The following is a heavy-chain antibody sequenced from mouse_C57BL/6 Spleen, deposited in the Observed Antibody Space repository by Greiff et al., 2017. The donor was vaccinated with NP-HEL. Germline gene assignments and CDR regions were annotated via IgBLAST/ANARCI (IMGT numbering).Heavy chain of an antibody. CDR2: ISSGSSTI. D-gene: IGHD1-2*01. CDR3: ARSSTARDAMDY. CDR1: GFTFSDYG. Sequence: EVHLVESGGGLVKPGGSLKLSCAASGFTFSDYGMHWVRQAPEKGLEWVAYISSGSSTIYYADTVKGRFTISRDNAKNTLFLQMTSLRSEDTAMYYCARSSTARDAMDYWGQGTSVTVSS. J-gene: IGHJ4*01. V-gene: IGHV5-17*01.